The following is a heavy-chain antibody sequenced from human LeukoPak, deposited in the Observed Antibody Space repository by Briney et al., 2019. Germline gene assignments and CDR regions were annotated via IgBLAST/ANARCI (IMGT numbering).Heavy chain of an antibody. CDR1: AFTFSSYS. Sequence: GGSLRLSCAASAFTFSSYSMIWVRQAPGKGLEWVSYISSSSSTIYYADSVKGRFTISRDNSENTLYLQINSLRVEDTAVYYCAKDTPTTGYHLDSWGQGTLVTVSS. J-gene: IGHJ4*02. D-gene: IGHD1-1*01. V-gene: IGHV3-48*01. CDR2: ISSSSSTI. CDR3: AKDTPTTGYHLDS.